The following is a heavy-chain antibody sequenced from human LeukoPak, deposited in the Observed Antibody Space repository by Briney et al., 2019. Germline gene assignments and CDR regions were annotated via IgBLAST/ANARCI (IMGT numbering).Heavy chain of an antibody. CDR1: GYTFTCYY. J-gene: IGHJ4*02. V-gene: IGHV1-46*01. CDR2: INPSGGST. CDR3: ARSRWAGYGYDYFDY. Sequence: ASVKVSCKASGYTFTCYYMHWVRQAPGQGLEWMGIINPSGGSTSYAQKFQGRVTMTRDTSTSTVYMELSSLRSEDTAVYYCARSRWAGYGYDYFDYWGQGTLVTVSS. D-gene: IGHD5-18*01.